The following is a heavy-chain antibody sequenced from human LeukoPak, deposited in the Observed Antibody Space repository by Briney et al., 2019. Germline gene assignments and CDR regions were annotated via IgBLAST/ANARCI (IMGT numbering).Heavy chain of an antibody. CDR2: VHLDGRN. D-gene: IGHD6-25*01. Sequence: PSETLSLTCAASGGSVSSTNWCTCLRQPPGKGLEWIGEVHLDGRNTFNPSLKSRLTMSVDLSENHVSLKLPSVTAADPAVYYCAREGGFYRPLDYSGQGTLVTVSS. CDR1: GGSVSSTNW. CDR3: AREGGFYRPLDY. J-gene: IGHJ4*02. V-gene: IGHV4-4*02.